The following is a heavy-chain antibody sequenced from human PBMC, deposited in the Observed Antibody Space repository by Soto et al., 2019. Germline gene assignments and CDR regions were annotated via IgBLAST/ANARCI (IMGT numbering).Heavy chain of an antibody. Sequence: SETRCLTCTGSGGSISSGDYNWNWIRQPPRKCLEWIGNIYYTGVNFYNSYLKSRVIVSVDTAKNQFSLRLKSVAAADTAVYFCARESAPYNDHYYSPLWGQGTLVTVSS. D-gene: IGHD1-26*01. J-gene: IGHJ4*02. V-gene: IGHV4-30-4*01. CDR2: IYYTGVN. CDR3: ARESAPYNDHYYSPL. CDR1: GGSISSGDYN.